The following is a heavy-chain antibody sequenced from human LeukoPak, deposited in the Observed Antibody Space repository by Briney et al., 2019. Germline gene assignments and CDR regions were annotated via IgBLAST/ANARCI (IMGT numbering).Heavy chain of an antibody. V-gene: IGHV4-39*01. CDR1: GGSISSSSYS. Sequence: SETLSLTCTVSGGSISSSSYSWGWIRQPPGKGLEWIGIIYYSGSTYYNPSLKSRVTISVDTSKNQFSLKLSSVTAADTAVYYCARLWMLWFGELPYYFDYWGQGTLVTVSS. CDR3: ARLWMLWFGELPYYFDY. D-gene: IGHD3-10*01. J-gene: IGHJ4*02. CDR2: IYYSGST.